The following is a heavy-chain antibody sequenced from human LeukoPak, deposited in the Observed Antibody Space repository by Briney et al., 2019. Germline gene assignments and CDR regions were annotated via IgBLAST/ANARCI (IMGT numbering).Heavy chain of an antibody. Sequence: PGGSLRLSCAASGFTFSNYAMSWVRQTPGKGLEWVSTITSSGASTYYRDSVKGRFTISRDNSKNRLYLQMNSLRAEDTAVYYCAKEGRVLWFGEYYYFDYWGQGTLVTVSS. V-gene: IGHV3-23*01. CDR1: GFTFSNYA. D-gene: IGHD3-10*01. J-gene: IGHJ4*02. CDR2: ITSSGAST. CDR3: AKEGRVLWFGEYYYFDY.